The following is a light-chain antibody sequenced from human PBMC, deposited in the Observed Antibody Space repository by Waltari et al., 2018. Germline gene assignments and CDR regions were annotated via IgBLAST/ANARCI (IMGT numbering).Light chain of an antibody. CDR2: AAS. Sequence: AIRMTESPSLLSVYTRDSVTMPWRSSQSVSTHLTWYEQKPEKAPKLLIYAASTLQRAVPSRFSGSGSGTDFTLSISCLQSEDFATYYCQQYYDYLRTFGQGTKVEIK. V-gene: IGKV1-8*01. CDR1: QSVSTH. J-gene: IGKJ1*01. CDR3: QQYYDYLRT.